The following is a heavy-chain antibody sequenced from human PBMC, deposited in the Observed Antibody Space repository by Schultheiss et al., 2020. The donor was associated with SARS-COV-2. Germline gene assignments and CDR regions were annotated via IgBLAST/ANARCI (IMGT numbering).Heavy chain of an antibody. V-gene: IGHV4-4*02. CDR1: GGSISSSNW. D-gene: IGHD5-18*01. J-gene: IGHJ4*02. CDR3: ARKHTAIDY. Sequence: SETLSLTCAVSGGSISSSNWWSWVRQPPGKGLEWIGYIYYSGSTYYNPSLKSRVTISIDTSKNQFSLNLNSVTAADTAVYYCARKHTAIDYWGQGTLVTVSS. CDR2: IYYSGST.